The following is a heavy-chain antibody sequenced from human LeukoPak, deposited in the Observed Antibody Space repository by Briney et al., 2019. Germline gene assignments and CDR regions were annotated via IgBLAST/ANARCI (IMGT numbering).Heavy chain of an antibody. J-gene: IGHJ6*02. CDR1: GFIVSSKY. CDR3: GSSTFHYYYHGMDV. CDR2: IYSNGNT. Sequence: GGSLRLSCAASGFIVSSKYMSWVRQAPGKGLEWVSGIYSNGNTYYADPVKGRFTISRDNSKSTLYLQMNSLRVEDTAVYYCGSSTFHYYYHGMDVWGQGATVTVSS. V-gene: IGHV3-53*01.